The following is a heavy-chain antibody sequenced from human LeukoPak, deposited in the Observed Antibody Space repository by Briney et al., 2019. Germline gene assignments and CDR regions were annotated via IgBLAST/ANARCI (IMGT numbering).Heavy chain of an antibody. CDR1: GYTLTDYY. CDR3: ARIAYYYDSSGCP. J-gene: IGHJ5*02. D-gene: IGHD3-22*01. CDR2: INPNSGGT. V-gene: IGHV1-2*02. Sequence: GASVKVSCKASGYTLTDYYMHWVRQAPGQGLEXXXXINPNSGGTNYAQKFQGRVTMTRDTSISTAYMELSRLRSDDTAVYYCARIAYYYDSSGCPWGQGTLVTVSS.